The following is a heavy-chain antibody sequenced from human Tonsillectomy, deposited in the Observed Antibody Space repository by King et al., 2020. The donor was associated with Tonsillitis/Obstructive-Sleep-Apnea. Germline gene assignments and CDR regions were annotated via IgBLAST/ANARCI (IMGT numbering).Heavy chain of an antibody. CDR1: GYTFTSYY. V-gene: IGHV1-46*01. J-gene: IGHJ4*02. Sequence: VQLVESGAEVKKPGASVKVSCKASGYTFTSYYIHWVRQAPGQGLEWMGTINPSGGNTNYAQKFQGRVTMTRDTSTSTVYMELNSLRSEDTAVYYCARDGTIFGVLIPLDYWGQGTLVAVSS. D-gene: IGHD3-3*01. CDR2: INPSGGNT. CDR3: ARDGTIFGVLIPLDY.